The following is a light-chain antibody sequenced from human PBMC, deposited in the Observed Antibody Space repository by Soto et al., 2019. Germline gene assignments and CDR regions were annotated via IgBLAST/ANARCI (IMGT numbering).Light chain of an antibody. Sequence: QSVLAQPASVSGSPGQSITISCTVTNSDVGGYNYVSWYQQHPGKAPELMIYEVSHRPSGVPNRFSSSKSDNTASLTISGLQAEDEADYYCSSYTSISTLYVFGTGTKVTLL. CDR1: NSDVGGYNY. V-gene: IGLV2-14*01. CDR2: EVS. J-gene: IGLJ1*01. CDR3: SSYTSISTLYV.